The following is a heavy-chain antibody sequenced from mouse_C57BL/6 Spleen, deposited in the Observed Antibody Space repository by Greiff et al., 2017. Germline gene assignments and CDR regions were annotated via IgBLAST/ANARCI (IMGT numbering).Heavy chain of an antibody. Sequence: VQLKESGGGLVQPGGSMKLSCVASGFTFSNYWMNWVRQSPEKGLEWVAQIRLKSDNYATHYAESVKGRYTISRDDSKSSVYLQMNNLRAEDTGIYYCTELSLYARDYWGQGTSVTVSS. V-gene: IGHV6-3*01. J-gene: IGHJ4*01. CDR1: GFTFSNYW. D-gene: IGHD3-2*02. CDR3: TELSLYARDY. CDR2: IRLKSDNYAT.